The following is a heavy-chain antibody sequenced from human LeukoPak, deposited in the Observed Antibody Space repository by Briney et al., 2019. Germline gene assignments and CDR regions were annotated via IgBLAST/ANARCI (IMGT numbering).Heavy chain of an antibody. CDR3: ATGRLMTTVTTHHFDY. CDR2: FDPEDGET. Sequence: ASVKVSCKVSGYTLTELSMHWVRQAPGKGLEWMGGFDPEDGETIYAQKFQGRVTMTEDTSTDTAYMELSSLRSEDTAVYYCATGRLMTTVTTHHFDYWGQGTLVTVSS. D-gene: IGHD4-17*01. CDR1: GYTLTELS. J-gene: IGHJ4*02. V-gene: IGHV1-24*01.